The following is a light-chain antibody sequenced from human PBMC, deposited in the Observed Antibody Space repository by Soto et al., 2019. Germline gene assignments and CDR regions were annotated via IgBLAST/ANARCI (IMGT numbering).Light chain of an antibody. Sequence: EIVMTQSPVTLSVSPGERATLSCRASQFVSSNLAWYQQKPGQAPRLLIYGASTRATGIPARFSGSGSGTEFTLTISNLQSEDFAVYFCQQYHNWPPITFGQGTRLESK. CDR2: GAS. J-gene: IGKJ5*01. CDR1: QFVSSN. V-gene: IGKV3D-15*01. CDR3: QQYHNWPPIT.